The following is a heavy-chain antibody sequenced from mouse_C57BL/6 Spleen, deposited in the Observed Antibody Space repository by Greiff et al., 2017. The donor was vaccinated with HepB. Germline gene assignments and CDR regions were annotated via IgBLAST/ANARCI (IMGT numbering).Heavy chain of an antibody. D-gene: IGHD1-1*01. CDR2: IHPNSGST. V-gene: IGHV1-64*01. CDR3: ARAGRYAMDY. J-gene: IGHJ4*01. CDR1: GYTFTSYW. Sequence: QVQLQQPGAELVKPGASVKLSCKASGYTFTSYWMHWVKQRPEQGLEWIGMIHPNSGSTNYNEKFKSKATLTVDKSSSTAYMQLSSLTSEDSAVYYCARAGRYAMDYWGQGTSVTVSS.